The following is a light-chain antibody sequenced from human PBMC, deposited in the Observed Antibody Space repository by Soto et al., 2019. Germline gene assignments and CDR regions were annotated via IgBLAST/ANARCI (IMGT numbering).Light chain of an antibody. CDR2: GAS. CDR3: QQYGGSPRYT. V-gene: IGKV3-20*01. Sequence: EIVLTQSPGTLSLSPGDRATLSCRASQSVSSSHLAWYQQKPGQAPRLLIYGASNRATGIPDRCSGSGSGTDFTLTISRREPEDFAVYYCQQYGGSPRYTFGQGTKLEIK. J-gene: IGKJ2*01. CDR1: QSVSSSH.